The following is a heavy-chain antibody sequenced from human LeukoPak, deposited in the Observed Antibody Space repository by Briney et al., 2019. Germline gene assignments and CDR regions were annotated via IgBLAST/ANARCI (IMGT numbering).Heavy chain of an antibody. CDR2: ISGGGVAI. CDR3: AKDGFDYYDSSDYYYLHY. Sequence: GGSLRLSCAASGFTFSNHAMSWVRQAPGKGLQWVSAISGGGVAIYYADSVKGRFTISRDNSKNTLYLQMNSLRAEDTAVYYCAKDGFDYYDSSDYYYLHYWRQGTLVTVSS. J-gene: IGHJ4*02. V-gene: IGHV3-23*01. D-gene: IGHD3-22*01. CDR1: GFTFSNHA.